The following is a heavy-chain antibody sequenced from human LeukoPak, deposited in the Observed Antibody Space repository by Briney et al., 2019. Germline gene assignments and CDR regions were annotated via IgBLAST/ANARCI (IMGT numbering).Heavy chain of an antibody. Sequence: SVKVSCKASGGTFSSHAISWVRQAPGQGLEWMGRIIPVLGIANYAQKFQGRVTITADKSTSTAYMELSSLRSEDTAVYYCARDTAAAGTLGIWGQGTMVTVSS. J-gene: IGHJ3*02. CDR1: GGTFSSHA. D-gene: IGHD6-13*01. CDR2: IIPVLGIA. V-gene: IGHV1-69*04. CDR3: ARDTAAAGTLGI.